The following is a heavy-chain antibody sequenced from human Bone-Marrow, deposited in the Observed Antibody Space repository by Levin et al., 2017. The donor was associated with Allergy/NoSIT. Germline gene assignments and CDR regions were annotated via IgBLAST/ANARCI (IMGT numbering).Heavy chain of an antibody. CDR3: ASGIIRGYSGYDWDY. Sequence: GESLKISCKASGYTFTGYYMHWVRQAPGQGLEWMGWINPNSGGTNYAQKFQGRVTMTRDTSISTAYMELSRLRSDDTAVYYCASGIIRGYSGYDWDYWGQGTLVTVSS. CDR1: GYTFTGYY. D-gene: IGHD5-12*01. CDR2: INPNSGGT. V-gene: IGHV1-2*02. J-gene: IGHJ4*02.